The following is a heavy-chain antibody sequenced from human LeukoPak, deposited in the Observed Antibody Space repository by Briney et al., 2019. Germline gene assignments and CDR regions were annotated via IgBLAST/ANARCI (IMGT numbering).Heavy chain of an antibody. CDR2: ISGSGGST. CDR3: AKRDGYSSGWGSSPFDY. D-gene: IGHD6-19*01. Sequence: SGGSLRLSCAASGFTFSSYAMSWVRQAPGKGLEWVSAISGSGGSTYYADSVKGRFTISRDNSKNTLYLQMNSLRAEDTAVYYCAKRDGYSSGWGSSPFDYWGQGTLVTVSS. V-gene: IGHV3-23*01. CDR1: GFTFSSYA. J-gene: IGHJ4*02.